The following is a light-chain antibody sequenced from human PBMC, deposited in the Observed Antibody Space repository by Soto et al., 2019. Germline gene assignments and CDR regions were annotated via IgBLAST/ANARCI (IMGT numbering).Light chain of an antibody. V-gene: IGKV1-8*01. CDR1: QGISSY. J-gene: IGKJ1*01. CDR2: AAS. Sequence: AIRMTQSPSSLSASTGDRVTITCRASQGISSYLAWYQQKPGKAPKLLIYAASTLQSGVPSRFSGSGSGTEFTLTISSLQPDDFAIYYCQQYNSDLPWTFGQGTKVDI. CDR3: QQYNSDLPWT.